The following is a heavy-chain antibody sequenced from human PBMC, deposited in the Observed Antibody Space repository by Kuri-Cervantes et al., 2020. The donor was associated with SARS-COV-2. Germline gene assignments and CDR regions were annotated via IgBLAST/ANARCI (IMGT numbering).Heavy chain of an antibody. CDR1: GFTFSSYA. Sequence: GESLKISCAASGFTFSSYAMSWVRQAPGKGLEWVSAISGSGGSTYYADSVKGRFTISRDNSKNTLYLQMNSLRAEDTAVYYCAKEGYCSSTSCYTAVFDYWGQGTLVTVSS. CDR2: ISGSGGST. D-gene: IGHD2-2*02. V-gene: IGHV3-23*01. CDR3: AKEGYCSSTSCYTAVFDY. J-gene: IGHJ4*02.